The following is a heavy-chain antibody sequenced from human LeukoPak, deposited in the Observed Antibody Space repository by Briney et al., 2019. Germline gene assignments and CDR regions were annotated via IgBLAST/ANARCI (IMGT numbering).Heavy chain of an antibody. CDR1: GGTFSSYA. D-gene: IGHD5-12*01. J-gene: IGHJ4*02. V-gene: IGHV1-69*13. CDR2: IITIFGTA. CDR3: ARERLGNIVATMAY. Sequence: SVKVSCKASGGTFSSYAISWVRQAPGQGLEWMGGIITIFGTANYAQKFQGRVTSTADESTSTAYMELRSLRSEDTAVYYCARERLGNIVATMAYWGQGTLVTVSS.